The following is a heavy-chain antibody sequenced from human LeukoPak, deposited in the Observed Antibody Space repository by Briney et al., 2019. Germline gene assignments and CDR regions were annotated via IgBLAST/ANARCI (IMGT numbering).Heavy chain of an antibody. Sequence: PSETLSLTCTVSGGSISSYYWSWIRQPPGKGLEWIGYIYTSGSTNYNPSLKSRVTISVDTSKNQSSLKLSSVTAADTAVYYCARHDLYYYGSGSYYWFDPWGQGTLVTVSS. J-gene: IGHJ5*02. CDR2: IYTSGST. CDR3: ARHDLYYYGSGSYYWFDP. D-gene: IGHD3-10*01. CDR1: GGSISSYY. V-gene: IGHV4-4*09.